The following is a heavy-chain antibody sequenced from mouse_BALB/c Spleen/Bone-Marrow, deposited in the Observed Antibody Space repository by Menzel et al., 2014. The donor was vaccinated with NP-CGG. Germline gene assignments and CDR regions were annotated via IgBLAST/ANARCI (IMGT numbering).Heavy chain of an antibody. J-gene: IGHJ4*01. CDR2: SRNKANDYTT. CDR1: GLTFSDFY. CDR3: TRDDCSRALDY. Sequence: EVMLVESGGGLVQPGGSLRLSCATSGLTFSDFYMAWVRQPPGKRPEWIAGSRNKANDYTTEYSASVKGRFIVSRDTSQSILYLQMNALGAEDTAIYYCTRDDCSRALDYWGQGTPVTVYS. V-gene: IGHV7-1*02.